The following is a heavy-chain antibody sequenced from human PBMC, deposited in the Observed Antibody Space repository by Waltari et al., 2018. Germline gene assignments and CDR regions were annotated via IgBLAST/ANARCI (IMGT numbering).Heavy chain of an antibody. V-gene: IGHV4-39*01. Sequence: QLQLQESGPGLVKPSETMSLTCTVSGGSISSSSYYWGWIRQPPGKGLEWIGSIYYSGSTYYNPSLKSRVTISVDTSKNQFSLKLSSVTAADTAVYYCARHGVATTNFDYWGQGTLVTVSS. D-gene: IGHD5-12*01. CDR1: GGSISSSSYY. J-gene: IGHJ4*02. CDR3: ARHGVATTNFDY. CDR2: IYYSGST.